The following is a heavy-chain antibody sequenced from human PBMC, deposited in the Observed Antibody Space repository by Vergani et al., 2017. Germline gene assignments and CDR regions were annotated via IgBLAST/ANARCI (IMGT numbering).Heavy chain of an antibody. CDR2: IDPSDSYT. Sequence: EVQLVPSGAEVQKPGASLRISCTGSVYSFTSYWISWVRQMPGKSLEWMGRIDPSDSYTNYSPYFQGHVTISADKSISTAYLQWSSLKASDTAMYYCARRFGERFDYWGQGTLVTVSS. CDR1: VYSFTSYW. V-gene: IGHV5-10-1*03. D-gene: IGHD3-10*01. CDR3: ARRFGERFDY. J-gene: IGHJ4*02.